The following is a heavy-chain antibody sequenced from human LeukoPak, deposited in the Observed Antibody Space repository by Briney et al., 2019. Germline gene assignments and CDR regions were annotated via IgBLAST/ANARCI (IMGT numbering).Heavy chain of an antibody. CDR1: GGSLSSYS. V-gene: IGHV4-59*01. J-gene: IGHJ6*02. Sequence: SETLSLTCTVSGGSLSSYSLSWIRQPPGKGLEWIGYIYYSGSTNYNPSLKSRVTISVDTSKNQFSLKLSSVTAADTAVYYCARSTRSNYYDSSGYYYPEPNMDVWGQGTTVTVSS. D-gene: IGHD3-22*01. CDR2: IYYSGST. CDR3: ARSTRSNYYDSSGYYYPEPNMDV.